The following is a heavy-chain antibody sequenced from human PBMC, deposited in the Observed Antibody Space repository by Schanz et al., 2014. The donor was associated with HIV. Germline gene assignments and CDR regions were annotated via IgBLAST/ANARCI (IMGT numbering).Heavy chain of an antibody. CDR2: IWVDGTSK. CDR1: GFTYRNYG. D-gene: IGHD2-15*01. J-gene: IGHJ4*02. CDR3: AKVVRFAMVTAPYYFDS. Sequence: QVQLVESGGGVVQPGRSLRLSWAASGFTYRNYGMHWVRQAPGKGLEWEPVIWVDGTSKFYADSVKVRFTISRDNSKNTLYLQMNSLRAEDTAVYYCAKVVRFAMVTAPYYFDSWGQGTLVTVSS. V-gene: IGHV3-33*03.